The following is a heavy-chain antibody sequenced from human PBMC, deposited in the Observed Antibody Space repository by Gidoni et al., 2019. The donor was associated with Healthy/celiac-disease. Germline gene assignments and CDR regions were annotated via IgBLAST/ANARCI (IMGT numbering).Heavy chain of an antibody. Sequence: QVQLVESGGGVVQPGSSLRLSCAASGFTFSSYGMHWVRQAPGKGMGWVAVILYDGSNKYYADSVKGRFTISRDNSKNTLYLQMNSLRAEDTAVYYCAREYGIAVAGTYHMDYWGQGTLVTVSS. V-gene: IGHV3-33*01. CDR1: GFTFSSYG. CDR3: AREYGIAVAGTYHMDY. CDR2: ILYDGSNK. D-gene: IGHD6-19*01. J-gene: IGHJ4*02.